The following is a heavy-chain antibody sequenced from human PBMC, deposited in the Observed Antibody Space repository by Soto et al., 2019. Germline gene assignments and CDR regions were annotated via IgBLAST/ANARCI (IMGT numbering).Heavy chain of an antibody. CDR2: INAGNGHT. CDR3: ARSSGFYYVDY. Sequence: QVQLVQSGAEVKKPGASVKVSCKASGYTFTSYAMHWVRQAPGQRLEWMGWINAGNGHTKYSQKFQGRVTITRDTSASTAYMELTSLKSEDTDVYYCARSSGFYYVDYWGQGTLVTVSS. V-gene: IGHV1-3*01. J-gene: IGHJ4*02. D-gene: IGHD3-22*01. CDR1: GYTFTSYA.